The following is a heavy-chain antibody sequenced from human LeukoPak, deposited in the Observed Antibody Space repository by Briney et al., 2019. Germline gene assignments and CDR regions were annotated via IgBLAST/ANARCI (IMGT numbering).Heavy chain of an antibody. D-gene: IGHD3-3*01. CDR3: ARVKLRFGVVFLTFDY. Sequence: GASVKVSCKASGYTFTGYYMHWVRQAPGQGLEWMGWINPNSGGTNYAQKLQGRVTMTRDTSISTAYMERSRLRSDDTAVYYCARVKLRFGVVFLTFDYWGQGTLVTVSS. V-gene: IGHV1-2*02. J-gene: IGHJ4*02. CDR2: INPNSGGT. CDR1: GYTFTGYY.